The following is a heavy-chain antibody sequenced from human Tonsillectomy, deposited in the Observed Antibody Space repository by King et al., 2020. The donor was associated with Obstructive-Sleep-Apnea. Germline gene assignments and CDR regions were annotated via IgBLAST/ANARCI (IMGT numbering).Heavy chain of an antibody. CDR1: GFNFDTYW. J-gene: IGHJ2*01. CDR3: ARDDYGDYWYFDL. Sequence: VQLVESGGGLVQPGGSLRLSCAASGFNFDTYWMSWVRQAPGKGLEWVANIKRDGSEKDYVDSVKGRFTISRDNAKNSLFLPMNSLRAEDTAVYYCARDDYGDYWYFDLWGRGTLVTVSS. CDR2: IKRDGSEK. V-gene: IGHV3-7*01. D-gene: IGHD4-17*01.